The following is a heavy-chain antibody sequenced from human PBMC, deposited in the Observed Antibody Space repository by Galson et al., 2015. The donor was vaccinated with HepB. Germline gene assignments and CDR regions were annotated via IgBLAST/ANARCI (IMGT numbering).Heavy chain of an antibody. CDR3: TRLCDPSGYSSS. J-gene: IGHJ4*02. V-gene: IGHV3-73*01. Sequence: SLRLSCAASGFTLSGSAIHWVRQTSGKGLEWVGRIRSKASNYATAYAASLKGRFTISRDDSKNTAYLHMKSLKTEDTAVYYCTRLCDPSGYSSSWGQGTLVTVSS. CDR2: IRSKASNYAT. CDR1: GFTLSGSA. D-gene: IGHD6-13*01.